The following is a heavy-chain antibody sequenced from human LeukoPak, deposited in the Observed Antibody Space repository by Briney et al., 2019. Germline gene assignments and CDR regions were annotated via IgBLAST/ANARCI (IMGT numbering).Heavy chain of an antibody. J-gene: IGHJ4*02. V-gene: IGHV4-61*01. CDR1: GSSISSSSYY. D-gene: IGHD6-19*01. Sequence: SETLSLTCTVSGSSISSSSYYWSWIRQPPGKGLEWIGYIYYSGSTNYNPSLKSRVTISVDTSKNQFSLKLSSVTAADTAVYYCARGRLGYYFDYWGQGTLVTVSS. CDR2: IYYSGST. CDR3: ARGRLGYYFDY.